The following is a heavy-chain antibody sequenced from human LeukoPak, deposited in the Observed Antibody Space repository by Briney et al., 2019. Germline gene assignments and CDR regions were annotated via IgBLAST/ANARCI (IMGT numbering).Heavy chain of an antibody. Sequence: SETLSLTCSVSGFPISSGYYWGWIRQSPGKGLEWIGSVYQSGTTHYNPSFQSRLTISVDTSKSQFSLKMSSVTTADTAIYYCARRRCSGGSCSPFDYWGQGSQVTVSS. CDR2: VYQSGTT. CDR1: GFPISSGYY. CDR3: ARRRCSGGSCSPFDY. D-gene: IGHD2-15*01. J-gene: IGHJ4*02. V-gene: IGHV4-38-2*01.